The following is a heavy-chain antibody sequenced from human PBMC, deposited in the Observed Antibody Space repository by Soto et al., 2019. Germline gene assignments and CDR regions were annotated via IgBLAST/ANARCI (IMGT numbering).Heavy chain of an antibody. CDR2: IWYDGSNK. Sequence: PGGSLRLSCAASGFTFSSYGMHWVRQAPGKGLEWVAVIWYDGSNKYYADSVKGRFTISRDNSKNTLYLQMNSLRAEDTAVYYCARDSGYSSSWYVYWGQGTLVTVSS. V-gene: IGHV3-33*01. J-gene: IGHJ4*02. D-gene: IGHD6-13*01. CDR3: ARDSGYSSSWYVY. CDR1: GFTFSSYG.